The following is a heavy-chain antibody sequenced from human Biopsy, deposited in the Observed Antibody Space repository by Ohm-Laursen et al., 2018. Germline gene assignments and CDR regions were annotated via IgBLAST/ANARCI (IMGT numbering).Heavy chain of an antibody. J-gene: IGHJ2*01. D-gene: IGHD3-9*01. CDR3: VREPKTGTAEAWYFDL. CDR2: ISYNERT. Sequence: PSDTLSLTCRASGASVKTSGYFWAWIRQRPGKGLEWIGYISYNERTHYNPSLTSRLAISFDTSNNRISLQLRSVSVADTAVYYCVREPKTGTAEAWYFDLWGRGSPVTVPS. V-gene: IGHV4-31*03. CDR1: GASVKTSGYF.